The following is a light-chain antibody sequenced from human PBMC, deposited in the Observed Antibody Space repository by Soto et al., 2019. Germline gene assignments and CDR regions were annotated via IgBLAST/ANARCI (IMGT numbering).Light chain of an antibody. CDR1: QSVSSY. V-gene: IGKV3-11*01. CDR2: DAS. J-gene: IGKJ4*01. CDR3: HQRSNWLT. Sequence: ETVLTQSPATLSFSPDDSASLSFRASQSVSSYLAWYQPKPGQAPRLLIYDASNRATGIPARFSGSGSGTDFTLTISSLEPEDFAVYYCHQRSNWLTFGGGTKVDIK.